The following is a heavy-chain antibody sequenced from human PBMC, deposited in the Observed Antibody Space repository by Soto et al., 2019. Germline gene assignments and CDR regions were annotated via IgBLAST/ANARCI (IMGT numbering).Heavy chain of an antibody. Sequence: ASVKFSCKASGYTFTSYGISWVRQAPGQGLEWMGWISAYNGNTNYAQKLQGRVTMTTDTSTSTAYMELRSLRSDDTAVYYCARDRARAAVAGTRVDYWGQGTLVTVSS. D-gene: IGHD6-19*01. V-gene: IGHV1-18*01. CDR2: ISAYNGNT. CDR1: GYTFTSYG. CDR3: ARDRARAAVAGTRVDY. J-gene: IGHJ4*02.